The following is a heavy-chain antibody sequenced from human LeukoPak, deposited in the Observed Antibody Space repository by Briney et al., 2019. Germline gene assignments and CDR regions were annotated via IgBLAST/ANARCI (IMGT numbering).Heavy chain of an antibody. CDR1: GFTFRSYY. CDR3: ARVHFYDSSGYRLDY. D-gene: IGHD3-22*01. V-gene: IGHV3-7*01. CDR2: VNENGRET. Sequence: GGSLRLSCAASGFTFRSYYMSWVRQAPGKGLEWVAKVNENGRETHYADSVKGRFTISRDNAKNSVSLQMNNLRAEDTAVYYCARVHFYDSSGYRLDYWGQGTLVTVSS. J-gene: IGHJ4*02.